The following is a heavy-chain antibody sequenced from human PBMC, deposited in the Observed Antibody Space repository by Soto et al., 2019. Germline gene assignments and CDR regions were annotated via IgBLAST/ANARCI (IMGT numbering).Heavy chain of an antibody. J-gene: IGHJ6*02. CDR3: ASSYCISTSCPPYYGMDV. V-gene: IGHV1-3*04. CDR1: GYTFTSYA. Sequence: GASVKVSCKASGYTFTSYAMHWVRQAPGQRLEWMGWINTGNGNTKNSQKFQGRVTITRDTSASTSYMELSSLRSEDTAVYYCASSYCISTSCPPYYGMDVWGQGTTVTVSS. D-gene: IGHD2-2*01. CDR2: INTGNGNT.